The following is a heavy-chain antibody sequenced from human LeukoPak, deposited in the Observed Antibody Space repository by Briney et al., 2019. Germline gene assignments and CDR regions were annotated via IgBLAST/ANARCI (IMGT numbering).Heavy chain of an antibody. CDR3: ARLANGYYYYGMDV. J-gene: IGHJ6*02. V-gene: IGHV4-34*01. CDR1: GGSFSGYY. D-gene: IGHD2-8*01. CDR2: INHSGST. Sequence: PSETLSLTCAVYGGSFSGYYWSWIRQPPGKGLEWIGEINHSGSTNFNPSLKSRVTISVDTSKNQFSLKLSSVTAADTAVYYCARLANGYYYYGMDVWGQGTTVTVSS.